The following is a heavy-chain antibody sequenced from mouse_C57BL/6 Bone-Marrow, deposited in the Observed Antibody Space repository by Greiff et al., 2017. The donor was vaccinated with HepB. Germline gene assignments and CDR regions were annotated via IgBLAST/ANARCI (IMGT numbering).Heavy chain of an antibody. Sequence: EVQLQQSGTVLARPGASVKMSCKTSGYTFTSSWMHWVKQRPGQGLEWIGAIYPGNSDTSYNQKFKGKAKLTAVTSASTAYMELSSLTNEDSAVYYCTEILRYPGYFGVWGTGTTVTVSS. J-gene: IGHJ1*03. CDR1: GYTFTSSW. CDR3: TEILRYPGYFGV. D-gene: IGHD1-1*01. CDR2: IYPGNSDT. V-gene: IGHV1-5*01.